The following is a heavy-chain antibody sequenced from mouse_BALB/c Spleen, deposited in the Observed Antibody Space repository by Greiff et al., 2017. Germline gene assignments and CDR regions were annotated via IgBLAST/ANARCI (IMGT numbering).Heavy chain of an antibody. Sequence: VQLQQSGAELVRSGASVKLSCTASGFNIKDYYMHWVKQRPEQGLEWIGWIDPENGDTEYAPKFQGKATMTADTSSNTAYLQLSSLTSEDTAVYYSPHTTVVARWYMDVWGAGTTVTVSS. CDR2: IDPENGDT. V-gene: IGHV14-4*02. J-gene: IGHJ1*01. CDR1: GFNIKDYY. CDR3: PHTTVVARWYMDV. D-gene: IGHD1-1*01.